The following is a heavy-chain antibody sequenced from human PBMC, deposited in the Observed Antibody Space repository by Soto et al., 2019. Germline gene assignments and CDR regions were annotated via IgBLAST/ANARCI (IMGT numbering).Heavy chain of an antibody. CDR3: ARVLVTYGGIMVPYNWFDT. CDR1: CESFSGYH. V-gene: IGHV4-34*01. CDR2: INLSGNT. J-gene: IGHJ5*02. D-gene: IGHD3-16*01. Sequence: SETLSLTCAVFCESFSGYHWTWIRQPTGKGLEWIGEINLSGNTNYNPSLKSRVTISIDTSKKQFSLKLTSVTAADTAIYYCARVLVTYGGIMVPYNWFDTWGQGNLVTVSS.